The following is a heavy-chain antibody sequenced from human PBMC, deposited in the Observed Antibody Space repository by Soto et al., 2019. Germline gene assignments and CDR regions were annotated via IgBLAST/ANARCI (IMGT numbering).Heavy chain of an antibody. Sequence: GGSLRLSFAASGFTFSSYAMSWVRQAPGKGLEWVSAISGSGGSTYYADSVKGRFTIYRDNSKNTLYLQMNSLRAEDTAVYYCAILPLWFGTNWFDPWVQGTLVTVSS. CDR1: GFTFSSYA. J-gene: IGHJ5*02. CDR3: AILPLWFGTNWFDP. D-gene: IGHD3-10*01. V-gene: IGHV3-23*01. CDR2: ISGSGGST.